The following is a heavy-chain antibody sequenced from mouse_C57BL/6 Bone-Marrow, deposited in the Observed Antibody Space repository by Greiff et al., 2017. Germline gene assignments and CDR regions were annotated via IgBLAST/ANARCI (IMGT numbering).Heavy chain of an antibody. CDR3: TTRGYYGFDY. V-gene: IGHV14-4*01. Sequence: EVKLQESGAELVRPGASVTLSCTASGFNIKDDYMHWVKQRPEQGLEWIGWIDPENGDTEYASKFQGKATITADTSSNTAYLQLSSLTSEDTAVYYCTTRGYYGFDYWGQGTTLTVSS. CDR2: IDPENGDT. D-gene: IGHD2-1*01. J-gene: IGHJ2*01. CDR1: GFNIKDDY.